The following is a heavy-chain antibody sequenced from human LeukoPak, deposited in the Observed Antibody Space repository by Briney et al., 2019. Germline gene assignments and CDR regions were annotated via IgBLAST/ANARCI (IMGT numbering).Heavy chain of an antibody. Sequence: ASVKVSCKASGYTFTSYEINWVRLATGQGLEWMGWMNPNSGNTGYAQNFQGRVTMTRNTSITTAYMELSSLRSEDTAVYYCAREGNYDSLDYWGQGTLGTVSS. CDR2: MNPNSGNT. D-gene: IGHD3-3*01. CDR1: GYTFTSYE. J-gene: IGHJ4*02. CDR3: AREGNYDSLDY. V-gene: IGHV1-8*01.